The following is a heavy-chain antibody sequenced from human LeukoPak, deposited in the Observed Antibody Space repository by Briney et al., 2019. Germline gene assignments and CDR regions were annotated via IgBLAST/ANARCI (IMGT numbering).Heavy chain of an antibody. V-gene: IGHV3-53*01. CDR1: GFTVSSNY. CDR3: AGNTGSLLRYFDWPPDYFGMDV. CDR2: IYSAGST. Sequence: GGSLRLSCAASGFTVSSNYMSWVRQAPGKGLEWVSVIYSAGSTYYADSVKGRFTISRDNSKNTLFLQMSSLRVEDTAVYYCAGNTGSLLRYFDWPPDYFGMDVWGQGTTVTVS. D-gene: IGHD3-9*01. J-gene: IGHJ6*02.